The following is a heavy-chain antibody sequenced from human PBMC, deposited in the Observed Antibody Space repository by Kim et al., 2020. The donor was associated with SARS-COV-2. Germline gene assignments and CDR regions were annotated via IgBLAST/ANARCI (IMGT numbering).Heavy chain of an antibody. CDR3: TSGAFDI. Sequence: YGGTTEYAASVKGRLTISRDDSKSIAYLQMNSLKTEDTAVYYCTSGAFDIWGQGTMVTVSS. CDR2: YGGTT. J-gene: IGHJ3*02. V-gene: IGHV3-49*02.